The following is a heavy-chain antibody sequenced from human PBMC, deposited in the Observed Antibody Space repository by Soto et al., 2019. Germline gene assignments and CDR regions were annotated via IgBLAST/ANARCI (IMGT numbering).Heavy chain of an antibody. V-gene: IGHV3-33*01. CDR2: IWYDGSNK. CDR3: ARGDGEAWLLLGGDAFDI. Sequence: QVQLVESGGGVVQPGRSLRLSCAASGFTFSRYGMHWVRQAPGKGLEWVAVIWYDGSNKYYADSVKGRFTISRDNSKNALYLHRNSLRAEDTAVYYWARGDGEAWLLLGGDAFDIWGQGTMVTVSS. CDR1: GFTFSRYG. J-gene: IGHJ3*02. D-gene: IGHD3-22*01.